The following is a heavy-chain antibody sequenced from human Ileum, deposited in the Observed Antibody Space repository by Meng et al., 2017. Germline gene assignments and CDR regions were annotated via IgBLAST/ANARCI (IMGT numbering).Heavy chain of an antibody. J-gene: IGHJ4*02. V-gene: IGHV4-34*01. CDR1: GGSFSANY. CDR2: INHNGNT. CDR3: ASARYDN. Sequence: QVQLQQWGEGLLKPSETLSLTCVVYGGSFSANYWTWIRQPPGKGLEWIGEINHNGNTNYKPSLKSRVTISVDTSKKQFSLRLTSVTAADTAVYYCASARYDNWGQGTLVTVSS.